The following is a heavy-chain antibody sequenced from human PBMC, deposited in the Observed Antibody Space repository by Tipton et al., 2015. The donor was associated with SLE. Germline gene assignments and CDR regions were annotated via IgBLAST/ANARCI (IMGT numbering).Heavy chain of an antibody. V-gene: IGHV4-39*07. CDR2: VNDSEST. J-gene: IGHJ5*02. Sequence: TLSLTCIVSGGSISSSSYYWGWIRQPPGKGLEWIGEVNDSESTIYNPSLQSRVTISADTSKSQFSLRLTSVTAADTSVYYCARGVMCTGLGGAWGQGNLVTVSS. CDR3: ARGVMCTGLGGA. D-gene: IGHD2/OR15-2a*01. CDR1: GGSISSSSYY.